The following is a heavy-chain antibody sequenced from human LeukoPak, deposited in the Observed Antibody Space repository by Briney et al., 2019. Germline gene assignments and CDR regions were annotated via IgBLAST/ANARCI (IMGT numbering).Heavy chain of an antibody. CDR3: AKDLPPDYYDSSGYRNLDP. D-gene: IGHD3-22*01. V-gene: IGHV3-23*01. CDR2: ISGSGGST. Sequence: GGSLRLSCAASGFTFSSYAMSWVRQAPGKGLEWVSAISGSGGSTYYADSVEGRFTISRDNSKNTLYLQMNSLRAEDTAVYYCAKDLPPDYYDSSGYRNLDPWGQGTLVTVSS. CDR1: GFTFSSYA. J-gene: IGHJ5*02.